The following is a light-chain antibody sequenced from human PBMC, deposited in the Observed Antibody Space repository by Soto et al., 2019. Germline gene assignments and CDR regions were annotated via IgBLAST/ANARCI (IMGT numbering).Light chain of an antibody. CDR1: SSDVGGYNY. V-gene: IGLV2-23*01. CDR2: EAT. CDR3: CSYAGSRTLV. J-gene: IGLJ1*01. Sequence: QSALTQPASASGSPGQSITISCTGTSSDVGGYNYVSWYQQHPGKAPKLMIYEATKRPSGVSDRFSGSKSGDTASLTISGLQADDEADYYCCSYAGSRTLVFGTGTKLTVL.